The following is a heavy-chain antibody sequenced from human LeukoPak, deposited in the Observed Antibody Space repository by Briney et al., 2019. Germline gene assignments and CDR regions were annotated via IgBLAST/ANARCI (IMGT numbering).Heavy chain of an antibody. V-gene: IGHV3-30*18. CDR3: AKDGIADGDYACYFDF. CDR1: GFSFSTYG. D-gene: IGHD4-17*01. Sequence: GRSLRLSCAASGFSFSTYGMHWARQAPGKGLERVATISYDGSNKYYGDSMKGRFTISRDNSKNTLYLQMSSLRAEDTAVYYCAKDGIADGDYACYFDFWGQGTLVTVSS. J-gene: IGHJ4*02. CDR2: ISYDGSNK.